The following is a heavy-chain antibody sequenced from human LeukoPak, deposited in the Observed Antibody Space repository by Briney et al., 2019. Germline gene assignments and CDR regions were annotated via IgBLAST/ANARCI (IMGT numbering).Heavy chain of an antibody. V-gene: IGHV1-2*02. CDR3: ARDLGYCSGGSCRYFDY. CDR2: INPNSGGT. D-gene: IGHD2-15*01. CDR1: GYTFTGYY. J-gene: IGHJ4*02. Sequence: RASVKVSCKASGYTFTGYYMHWVRQAPGQGLEWMGWINPNSGGTNYAQKFQGRVTMTRDTSISTAYMGLSRLRSDDTAVYYCARDLGYCSGGSCRYFDYWGQGTLVTVSS.